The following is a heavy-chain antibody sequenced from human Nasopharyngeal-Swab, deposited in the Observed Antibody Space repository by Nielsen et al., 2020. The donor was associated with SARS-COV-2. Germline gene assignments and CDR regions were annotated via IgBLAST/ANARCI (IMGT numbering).Heavy chain of an antibody. J-gene: IGHJ3*02. CDR2: INHSGST. CDR3: ASGIAAAADDAFDI. D-gene: IGHD6-13*01. CDR1: GGSFSGYY. V-gene: IGHV4-34*01. Sequence: GSLRLSCAVYGGSFSGYYWSWIRQPPGKGLEWIGEINHSGSTNYNPSLKSRVTISVDTSKNQFSLKLSSVTAADTAVYYCASGIAAAADDAFDIWGQGTMVTVSS.